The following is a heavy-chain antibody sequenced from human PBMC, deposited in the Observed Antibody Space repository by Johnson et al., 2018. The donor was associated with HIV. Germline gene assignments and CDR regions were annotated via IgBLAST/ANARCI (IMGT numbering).Heavy chain of an antibody. CDR2: MSYDGSNK. D-gene: IGHD6-13*01. V-gene: IGHV3-30-3*01. CDR3: ARPFRIAAYGGSDAFDI. J-gene: IGHJ3*02. CDR1: GFTFSTYP. Sequence: QVQLVESGGGVVQPGKSLRLSCAASGFTFSTYPMHWVRQAPGKGLEWVALMSYDGSNKYYADSVKGRFTISRDNSKNTLYLQMNSLRAEDTAVYYCARPFRIAAYGGSDAFDIWGQGTMVTVSS.